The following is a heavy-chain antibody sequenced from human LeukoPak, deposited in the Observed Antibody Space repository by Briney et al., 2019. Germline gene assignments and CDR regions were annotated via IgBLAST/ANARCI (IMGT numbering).Heavy chain of an antibody. V-gene: IGHV4-34*01. J-gene: IGHJ5*02. CDR2: INHSGST. Sequence: PSETLSLTCAVYGGSFSGYYWSWIRQPPGKGLEWIGEINHSGSTNHNPSLKSRVTISVDTSKNQFSLKLSSVTAADTAVYYCARGRDWHSSSWYDFGIWFDPWGQGTLVTVSS. CDR1: GGSFSGYY. CDR3: ARGRDWHSSSWYDFGIWFDP. D-gene: IGHD6-13*01.